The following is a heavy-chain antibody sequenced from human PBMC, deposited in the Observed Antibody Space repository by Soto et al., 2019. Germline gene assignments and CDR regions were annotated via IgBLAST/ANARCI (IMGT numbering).Heavy chain of an antibody. CDR2: VHDSGNT. CDR3: SRDHPVYSDIIHY. J-gene: IGHJ4*02. V-gene: IGHV4-31*03. D-gene: IGHD3-22*01. Sequence: SETLSLTCTVSGGSISSGGYCWSWIRQHPGKGLEWIGYVHDSGNTYYNPSLKSRATISVDKSKNQFFLNLSSVTAADTAVYYCSRDHPVYSDIIHYRAQRTLFTVSS. CDR1: GGSISSGGYC.